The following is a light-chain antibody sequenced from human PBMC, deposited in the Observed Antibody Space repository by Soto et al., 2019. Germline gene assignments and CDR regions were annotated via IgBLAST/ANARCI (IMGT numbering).Light chain of an antibody. CDR2: DAS. CDR1: QSVSSSY. Sequence: EIVLTQSPGTLSLSPGERATLSCRASQSVSSSYLAWYQQKPGQAPRLLIYDASSRATGIPDRFSGSGSGTDFTLAVNRLEPDDFAVYYCQQYGSSPTFGQGTKVEIK. CDR3: QQYGSSPT. V-gene: IGKV3-20*01. J-gene: IGKJ1*01.